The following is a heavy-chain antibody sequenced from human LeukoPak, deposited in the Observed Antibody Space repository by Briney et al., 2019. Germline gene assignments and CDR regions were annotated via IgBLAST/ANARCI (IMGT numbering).Heavy chain of an antibody. Sequence: GGSLRLSCAASGFTFSSHWMNWVRQAPGKGLEWVANIRGDGTEIYYMDSVKGRLTISRDNAKNSLYPQMNSLRAEDTAVYYCARGVYSIDYWGQGTLVTVSS. D-gene: IGHD2-15*01. J-gene: IGHJ4*02. CDR1: GFTFSSHW. V-gene: IGHV3-7*01. CDR3: ARGVYSIDY. CDR2: IRGDGTEI.